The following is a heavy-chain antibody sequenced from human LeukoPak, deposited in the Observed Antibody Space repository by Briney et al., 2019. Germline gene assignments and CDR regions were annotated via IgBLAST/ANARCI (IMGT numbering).Heavy chain of an antibody. D-gene: IGHD3-16*01. Sequence: GGSLRLSCAASGLTFSNYAMSWVRQAPGKGLEWVANMNQDGSEKDYVDSVKGRFTISRDNARNSLYLQMGSLRAEDTAVYYCATYTHWVAGDVWGQGTTVTVSS. CDR2: MNQDGSEK. V-gene: IGHV3-7*01. CDR3: ATYTHWVAGDV. CDR1: GLTFSNYA. J-gene: IGHJ6*02.